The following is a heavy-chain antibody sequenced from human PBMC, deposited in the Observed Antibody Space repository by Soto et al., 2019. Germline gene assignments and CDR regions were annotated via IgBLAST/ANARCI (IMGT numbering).Heavy chain of an antibody. CDR2: IYSGGST. D-gene: IGHD5-12*01. V-gene: IGHV3-53*01. J-gene: IGHJ6*02. CDR3: ARLGDSGYDFHYYYGMDV. CDR1: GFTVSSNY. Sequence: GGSLRLSCAASGFTVSSNYMSWARQAPGKGLEWVSVIYSGGSTYYADSVKGRFTISRDNSKNTLYLQMNSLRAEDTAVYYCARLGDSGYDFHYYYGMDVWGQGTTVTVSS.